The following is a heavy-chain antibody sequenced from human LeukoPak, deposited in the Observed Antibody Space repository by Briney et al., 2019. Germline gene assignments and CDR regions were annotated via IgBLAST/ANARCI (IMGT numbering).Heavy chain of an antibody. CDR3: ATDFPCSSSSCYWGH. D-gene: IGHD2-2*01. V-gene: IGHV3-21*01. J-gene: IGHJ4*02. Sequence: GGSLRLSCAASGFTFSSYSMNWVRQAPGKGLEWVSSISSSSSYIYYADSVKGRFTISRDNAKNSLYLQMNSLRAEDTAVYYCATDFPCSSSSCYWGHWGQGTLVTVSS. CDR1: GFTFSSYS. CDR2: ISSSSSYI.